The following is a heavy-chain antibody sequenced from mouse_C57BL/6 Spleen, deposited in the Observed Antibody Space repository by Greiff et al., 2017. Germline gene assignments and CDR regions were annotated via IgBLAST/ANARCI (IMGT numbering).Heavy chain of an antibody. CDR2: LWGGGST. CDR3: AVRGNAMYY. Sequence: QVQLKASLPCLVAPSQSLSITFTVSGFSLTISGVDWVLPPTGKCLSLLGVLWGGGSTNYNSALMSRLSISQDNSKSQVFLKMNSLQTDDTAMYDCAVRGNAMYYWGKGTSVTVSS. J-gene: IGHJ4*01. D-gene: IGHD2-14*01. CDR1: GFSLTISG. V-gene: IGHV2-9*01.